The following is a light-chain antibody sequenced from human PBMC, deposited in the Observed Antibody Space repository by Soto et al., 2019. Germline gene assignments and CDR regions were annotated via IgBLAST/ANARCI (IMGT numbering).Light chain of an antibody. CDR3: AQYGNLPIT. CDR2: DAS. CDR1: QDITNY. J-gene: IGKJ4*01. V-gene: IGKV1-33*01. Sequence: DIRMSQSPSSLSASVGDRVSITCQASQDITNYLNWYRQKPGKAPKLLIYDASNLQTGVPSRFSGGGSGTDFSFTISSLQPEDIATYYCAQYGNLPITFGGGTTVDIK.